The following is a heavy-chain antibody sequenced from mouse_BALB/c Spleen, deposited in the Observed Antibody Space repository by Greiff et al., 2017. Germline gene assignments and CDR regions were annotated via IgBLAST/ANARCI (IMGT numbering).Heavy chain of an antibody. J-gene: IGHJ2*01. CDR1: GFTFSSYA. CDR3: ARDGSLDY. CDR2: ISSGGST. V-gene: IGHV5-6-5*01. D-gene: IGHD1-1*01. Sequence: EVQVVESGGGLVKPGGSLKLSCAASGFTFSSYAMSWVRQTPEKRLEWVASISSGGSTYYPDSVKGRFTISRDNARNILYLQMSSLRSEDTAMYYCARDGSLDYWGQGTTLTVSS.